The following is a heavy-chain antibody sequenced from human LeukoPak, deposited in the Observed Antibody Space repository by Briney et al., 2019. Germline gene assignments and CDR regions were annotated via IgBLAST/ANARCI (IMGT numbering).Heavy chain of an antibody. CDR3: TRFVDTATDDAFDI. CDR1: GYSMSSGYY. D-gene: IGHD5-18*01. Sequence: SVTLSLTCTVSGYSMSSGYYWGWIRQPPGKGLEWIGSIYHSGSTYYNPSLKSRVTISVDTSKNQFSLKLSSVTAADTAVYYCTRFVDTATDDAFDIWGQGTMVTVSS. J-gene: IGHJ3*02. CDR2: IYHSGST. V-gene: IGHV4-38-2*02.